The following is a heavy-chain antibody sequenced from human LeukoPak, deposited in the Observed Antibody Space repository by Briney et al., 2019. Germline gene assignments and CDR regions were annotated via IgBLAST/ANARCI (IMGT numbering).Heavy chain of an antibody. J-gene: IGHJ4*01. Sequence: SETLSLTCAVSGASIESHSWWSWVRQPPGKGLEWIGEVYHDGSANYKPSLKSRVTISADTSRNHFSLKLTSVTAADTAVYYCAYNRDFALDNWGRGTLDTVSS. CDR1: GASIESHSW. V-gene: IGHV4/OR15-8*01. CDR3: AYNRDFALDN. D-gene: IGHD1-14*01. CDR2: VYHDGSA.